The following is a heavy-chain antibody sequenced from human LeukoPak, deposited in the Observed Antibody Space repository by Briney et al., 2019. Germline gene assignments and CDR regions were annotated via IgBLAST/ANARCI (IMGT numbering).Heavy chain of an antibody. CDR3: VRHSTRPNWYSPIDY. J-gene: IGHJ4*02. CDR1: GYTFTNYW. Sequence: GESLKIPCKTSGYTFTNYWIGWVRQMPGKGLEWMGIIYPGPGAGPGGSNPIYSPSFQGQVTISADNSITTAYLQWSSLKASDTAMYYCVRHSTRPNWYSPIDYWGQGTLVTVSS. D-gene: IGHD2-21*01. V-gene: IGHV5-51*01. CDR2: IYPGPGAGPGGSNP.